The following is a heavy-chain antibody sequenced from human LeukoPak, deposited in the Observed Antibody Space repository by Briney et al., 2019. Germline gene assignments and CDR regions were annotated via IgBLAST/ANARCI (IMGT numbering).Heavy chain of an antibody. J-gene: IGHJ4*02. CDR1: GGSISSYY. CDR3: ARGGYYYNSSGYRFDY. CDR2: IYYSGST. V-gene: IGHV4-59*01. D-gene: IGHD3-22*01. Sequence: PSETLSLTCTVSGGSISSYYWSWIRQPPGKGLEWIGYIYYSGSTNYNPSLKSRVTISVDTSKNQFSLKLSSVTAADTAVYYCARGGYYYNSSGYRFDYWGQGTLVTVSS.